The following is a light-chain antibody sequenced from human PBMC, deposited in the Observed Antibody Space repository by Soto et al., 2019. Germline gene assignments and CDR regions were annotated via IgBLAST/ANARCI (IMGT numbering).Light chain of an antibody. CDR3: HHRINWRFT. J-gene: IGKJ3*01. Sequence: ELVLTQSPATLSLSPGDRATLSCRASQSVTDSLAWFQQRPGQSPRLVIFDASNRATGIPPRFSGSGSGTDFTLTISSLEPEDFAVDDCHHRINWRFTFGPGTKVDIK. CDR1: QSVTDS. CDR2: DAS. V-gene: IGKV3-11*01.